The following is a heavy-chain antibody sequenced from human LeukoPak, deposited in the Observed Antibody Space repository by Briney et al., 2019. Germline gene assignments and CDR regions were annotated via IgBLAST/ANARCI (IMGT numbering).Heavy chain of an antibody. CDR2: INHSGST. Sequence: PSETLSLTCAVYGGSFSGYYWSWIRQPPGKGLEWIGEINHSGSTNYNPSLKSRVTISVDTSKNQFSLKLSSVTAADTAVYCCAREYSSGWYARANRYYFDYWGQGTLVTVSS. D-gene: IGHD6-19*01. CDR1: GGSFSGYY. J-gene: IGHJ4*02. CDR3: AREYSSGWYARANRYYFDY. V-gene: IGHV4-34*01.